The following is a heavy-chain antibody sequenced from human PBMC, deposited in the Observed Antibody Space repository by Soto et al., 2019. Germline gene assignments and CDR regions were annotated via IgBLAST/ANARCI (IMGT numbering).Heavy chain of an antibody. Sequence: SVKVSCKASGYTFTSYGISWVRQARGQRLEWIGWIVVGSGNTNYAQKFQERVTITRDMSTSTAYMELSSLRSEDTAVYYCAAFPYSYSGFDYWGQGTLVTVSS. V-gene: IGHV1-58*02. J-gene: IGHJ4*02. CDR3: AAFPYSYSGFDY. D-gene: IGHD1-26*01. CDR2: IVVGSGNT. CDR1: GYTFTSYG.